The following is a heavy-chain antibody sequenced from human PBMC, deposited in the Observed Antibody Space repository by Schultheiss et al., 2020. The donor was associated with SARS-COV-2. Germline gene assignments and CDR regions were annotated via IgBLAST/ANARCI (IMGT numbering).Heavy chain of an antibody. Sequence: SETLSLTCTVSGGSISSGGYYWNWIRQPPGKGLEWIGYIYYSGSTYYNPSLKSRVTISVDTSKNQFSLKLSSVTAADTAVYYCARESAGIAARPRGYNWFDPWGQGTLVTVSS. V-gene: IGHV4-61*08. CDR3: ARESAGIAARPRGYNWFDP. CDR2: IYYSGST. J-gene: IGHJ5*02. CDR1: GGSISSGGYY. D-gene: IGHD6-6*01.